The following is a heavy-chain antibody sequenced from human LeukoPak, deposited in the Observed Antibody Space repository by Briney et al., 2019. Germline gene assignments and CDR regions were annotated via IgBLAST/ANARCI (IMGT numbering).Heavy chain of an antibody. V-gene: IGHV4-34*01. CDR1: GGSFSGYY. D-gene: IGHD2-15*01. Sequence: SETLSLTCAVYGGSFSGYYWSWIRQPPGKGLEWIGEINHSGSTNYNPSLKSRVTISVDTSKNQFSLKMSSVTAADTAVYYCARGRIKYCSGGSCYSGSGWFDPWGQGTLVTVSS. J-gene: IGHJ5*02. CDR3: ARGRIKYCSGGSCYSGSGWFDP. CDR2: INHSGST.